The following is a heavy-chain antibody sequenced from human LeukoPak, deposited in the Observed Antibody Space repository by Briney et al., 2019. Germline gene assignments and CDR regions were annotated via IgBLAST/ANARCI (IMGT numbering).Heavy chain of an antibody. D-gene: IGHD6-19*01. CDR2: INPNSGGT. V-gene: IGHV1-2*02. CDR3: ARDLKMGYSSGRYSWGTGSSNDY. J-gene: IGHJ4*02. CDR1: GYTFTGYY. Sequence: ASVKVSCKASGYTFTGYYMHWVRQAPGQGLEWMGWINPNSGGTNYAQKFQGRVTMTRDTSISTAYMELSRLRSDDTAVYYCARDLKMGYSSGRYSWGTGSSNDYWGQGTLVTVSS.